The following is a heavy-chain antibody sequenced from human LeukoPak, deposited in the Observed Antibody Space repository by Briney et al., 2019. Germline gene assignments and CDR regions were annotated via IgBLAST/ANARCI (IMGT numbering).Heavy chain of an antibody. Sequence: SETLSLTCTVSGGSISSGSYYWTWIRQPAGKGLEWIGRIYTSGSTNYNPSLKSRVTISVDTSKNQFSLKLSSVTAADTAVYYCARTAQWLEVDYWGQGTLVTVSS. J-gene: IGHJ4*02. D-gene: IGHD6-19*01. CDR3: ARTAQWLEVDY. V-gene: IGHV4-61*02. CDR1: GGSISSGSYY. CDR2: IYTSGST.